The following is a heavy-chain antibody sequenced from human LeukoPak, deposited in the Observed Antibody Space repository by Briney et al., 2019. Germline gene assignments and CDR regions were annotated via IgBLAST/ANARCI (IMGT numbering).Heavy chain of an antibody. CDR1: GFTFSSYW. J-gene: IGHJ6*03. D-gene: IGHD4-23*01. Sequence: GGSLRLSCAASGFTFSSYWMSWVRQAPGKGLEWVANIKQDGSEKYYVDSVKGRFTISRDNAKNSLYLQMNNLRAEDTAVYYCARDGFGGGNSPVPMDVWGKGTTVTVSS. V-gene: IGHV3-7*01. CDR2: IKQDGSEK. CDR3: ARDGFGGGNSPVPMDV.